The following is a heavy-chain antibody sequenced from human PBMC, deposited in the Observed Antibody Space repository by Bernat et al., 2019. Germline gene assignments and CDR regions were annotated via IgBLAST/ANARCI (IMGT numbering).Heavy chain of an antibody. CDR2: ISYDGSNK. Sequence: QVQLVESGGGVVQPGRSPRLSCAASGFTFSSYGMHWVRQAPGKGLEWVAVISYDGSNKYYADSGKGRFTISRDNSKNTLYLQMNSLRAEDTAVYYCAKDRGGVAYYFDYWGQGTLVTVSS. CDR1: GFTFSSYG. D-gene: IGHD3-16*01. V-gene: IGHV3-30*18. CDR3: AKDRGGVAYYFDY. J-gene: IGHJ4*02.